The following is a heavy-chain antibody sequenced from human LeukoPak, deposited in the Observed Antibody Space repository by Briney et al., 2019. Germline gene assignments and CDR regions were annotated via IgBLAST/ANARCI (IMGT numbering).Heavy chain of an antibody. Sequence: SQALSLTCTVSGGSISSGGYYWSWIRQHPGKGLEWIGYIYYSGSTYYNPSLKSRVTISVDTSKNQFSLKLSSVTAADTAVYYCARSSPITIFGVVILFDYWGQGTLVTVSS. J-gene: IGHJ4*02. CDR3: ARSSPITIFGVVILFDY. CDR2: IYYSGST. V-gene: IGHV4-31*03. D-gene: IGHD3-3*01. CDR1: GGSISSGGYY.